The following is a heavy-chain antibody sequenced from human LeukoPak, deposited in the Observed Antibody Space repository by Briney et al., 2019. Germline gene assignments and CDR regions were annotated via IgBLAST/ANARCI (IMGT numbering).Heavy chain of an antibody. CDR2: IKQDGSEK. CDR1: GFTFSSYW. Sequence: GGSLRLSCAASGFTFSSYWMSWVRQAPGKGLEWVANIKQDGSEKYYVDSVKGRFTISRDNAKNSLYLQMNSLRAEDTAIYYCAKDRTVGASYWYFDLWGRGTLVTVSS. V-gene: IGHV3-7*03. D-gene: IGHD1-26*01. CDR3: AKDRTVGASYWYFDL. J-gene: IGHJ2*01.